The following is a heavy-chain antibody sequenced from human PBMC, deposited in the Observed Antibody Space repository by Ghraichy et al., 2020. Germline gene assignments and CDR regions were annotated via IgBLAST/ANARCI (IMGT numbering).Heavy chain of an antibody. Sequence: SQTLSLTCTVSGGSISSYYWSWIRQPPGKGLEWIGYIYYSGSTNYNPSLKSRVTISVDTSKNQFSLKLSSVTAADTAVYYCARDRGFWSGYCSRYFDLWGRGTLVTVSS. CDR1: GGSISSYY. V-gene: IGHV4-59*01. CDR3: ARDRGFWSGYCSRYFDL. J-gene: IGHJ2*01. CDR2: IYYSGST. D-gene: IGHD3-3*01.